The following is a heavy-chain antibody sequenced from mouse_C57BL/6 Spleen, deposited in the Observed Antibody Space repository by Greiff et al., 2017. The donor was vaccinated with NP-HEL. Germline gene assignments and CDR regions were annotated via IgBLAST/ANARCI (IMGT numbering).Heavy chain of an antibody. CDR3: ARNSYDYDGWFAY. D-gene: IGHD2-4*01. CDR2: ISGGGGNT. Sequence: EVMLVESGGGLVKPGGSLKLSCAASGFTFSSYTMSWVRQTPEKRLEWVATISGGGGNTYYPDSVKGRFTISRDNAKNTLYLQMSSLRSEDTALYYCARNSYDYDGWFAYWGQGTLVTVSA. CDR1: GFTFSSYT. J-gene: IGHJ3*01. V-gene: IGHV5-9*01.